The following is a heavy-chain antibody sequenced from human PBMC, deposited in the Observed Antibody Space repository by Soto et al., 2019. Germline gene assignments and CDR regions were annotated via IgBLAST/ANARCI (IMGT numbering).Heavy chain of an antibody. J-gene: IGHJ4*02. V-gene: IGHV4-34*01. CDR2: INHSGST. Sequence: SETLSLTCAVYGVYFSCYDLTWIRQPPGTGLEWIGGINHSGSTNYNPSLKSRVTISVDTSKNQFSLKLTSVTAADTAVYYCARDKITGLFDYWGQGTLVTVSS. D-gene: IGHD2-8*02. CDR1: GVYFSCYD. CDR3: ARDKITGLFDY.